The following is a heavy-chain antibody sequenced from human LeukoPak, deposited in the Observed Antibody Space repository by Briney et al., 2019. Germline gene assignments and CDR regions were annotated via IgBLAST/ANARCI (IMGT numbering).Heavy chain of an antibody. D-gene: IGHD3-10*01. J-gene: IGHJ4*02. CDR3: AKGHNSVRSSSNFDY. CDR2: ISGSGGST. Sequence: GGSLRLSCAASGITVSSNYMSWVRQAPGKGLEWVSAISGSGGSTYYADSVKGRFTISRDNSKNTLYLQMNSLRAEDTAVYYCAKGHNSVRSSSNFDYWGQGTLVTVSS. V-gene: IGHV3-23*01. CDR1: GITVSSNY.